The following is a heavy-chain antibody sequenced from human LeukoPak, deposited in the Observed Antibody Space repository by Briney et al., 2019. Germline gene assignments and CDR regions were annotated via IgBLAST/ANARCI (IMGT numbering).Heavy chain of an antibody. V-gene: IGHV4-39*07. D-gene: IGHD1-1*01. CDR1: GGSITNSNYY. J-gene: IGHJ5*02. CDR3: ARLKLERRNWFDP. Sequence: PSETLSLTCTASGGSITNSNYYWGWVRQSPGRGLEWLGNIFYNGSPYYNPSLKSRVTISVDTSKNQFSLKLSSVTAADTAVYYCARLKLERRNWFDPWGQGTLVTVSS. CDR2: IFYNGSP.